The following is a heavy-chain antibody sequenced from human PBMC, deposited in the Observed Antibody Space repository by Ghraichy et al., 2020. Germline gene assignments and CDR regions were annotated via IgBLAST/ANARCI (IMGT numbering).Heavy chain of an antibody. Sequence: LSLTCAASGFTFSNAWMTWVRQAPGKGLEWVGRIKSETDGGTIDYAAPVKGRFTISRDDSENTLYLQMNSLKTEDTAVYCCTTGTPTFGGVIVFDYWGQGTLVTVSS. D-gene: IGHD3-16*02. J-gene: IGHJ4*02. CDR3: TTGTPTFGGVIVFDY. V-gene: IGHV3-15*01. CDR2: IKSETDGGTI. CDR1: GFTFSNAW.